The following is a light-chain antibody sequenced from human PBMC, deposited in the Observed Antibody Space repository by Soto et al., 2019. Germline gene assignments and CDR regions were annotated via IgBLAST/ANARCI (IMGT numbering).Light chain of an antibody. J-gene: IGKJ1*01. CDR1: QSVSSSY. CDR2: GAS. Sequence: EIVLTQSPGTLSLSPGERATLSCRASQSVSSSYLAWYQQKPGQAPRLLIYGASSRATGIPDRFSGSGSGTDFTLTISRLEPEDFAVYYCQQDGIPKTFGQGTKVEIK. CDR3: QQDGIPKT. V-gene: IGKV3-20*01.